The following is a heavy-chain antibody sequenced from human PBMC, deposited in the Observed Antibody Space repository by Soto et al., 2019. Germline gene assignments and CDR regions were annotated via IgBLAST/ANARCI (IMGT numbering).Heavy chain of an antibody. CDR3: GKEGPGHSSGWSSDY. J-gene: IGHJ4*02. V-gene: IGHV3-23*01. CDR1: GFTFSAYG. CDR2: VSSSGHRT. D-gene: IGHD6-19*01. Sequence: HPGGSLRLSCAASGFTFSAYGMSWVRKAPGKRLECVCIVSSSGHRTFSADAVKCWYTISRDNAQNTLYLQMNSLRAEDSAVYYGGKEGPGHSSGWSSDYWGQGTLVTVSS.